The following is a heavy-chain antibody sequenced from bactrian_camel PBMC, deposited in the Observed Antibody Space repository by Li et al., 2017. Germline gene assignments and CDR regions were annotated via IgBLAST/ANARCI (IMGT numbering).Heavy chain of an antibody. J-gene: IGHJ4*01. Sequence: VQLVESGGGSVQAGESLRLSCAVLGYSDCNYAMSWYRQAPGKEREFVSEVAPSGGTRYADSVKGRFTISRDNAKDTLYLQMNSLKIEDTAVYYCALGSSRQATMTARGKGTQVTVS. CDR2: VAPSGGT. CDR1: GYSDCNYA. D-gene: IGHD3*01. V-gene: IGHV3S53*01.